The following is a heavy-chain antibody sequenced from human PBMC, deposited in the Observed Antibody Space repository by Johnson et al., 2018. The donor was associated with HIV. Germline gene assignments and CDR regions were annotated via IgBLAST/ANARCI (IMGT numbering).Heavy chain of an antibody. J-gene: IGHJ3*01. Sequence: VHLVESGGALVQPGGSLRLSCAASGFTVSSNYMNWVRQAPGKGLEWVSVIYSGDNTFHADSVKGRFIISRDNSKNTLYLQMNSLRAEDTAVYFCARAYTYGAFDLWGQGTLVTVSS. CDR2: IYSGDNT. CDR3: ARAYTYGAFDL. V-gene: IGHV3-66*01. D-gene: IGHD3-16*01. CDR1: GFTVSSNY.